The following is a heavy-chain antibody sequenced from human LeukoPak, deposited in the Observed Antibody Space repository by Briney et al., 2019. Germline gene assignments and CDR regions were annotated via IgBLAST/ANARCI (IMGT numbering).Heavy chain of an antibody. J-gene: IGHJ4*02. V-gene: IGHV1-69*01. Sequence: SVKVSCKASGGTFSSYAISWVRQAPGQGLEWMGGIIPIFGTANYAQKFQGRVTITADESTSTAYMELSSLRSEDTAVYYCARYSYGYSCGYGYSDYWGQETLVTVSS. CDR3: ARYSYGYSCGYGYSDY. CDR1: GGTFSSYA. D-gene: IGHD5-18*01. CDR2: IIPIFGTA.